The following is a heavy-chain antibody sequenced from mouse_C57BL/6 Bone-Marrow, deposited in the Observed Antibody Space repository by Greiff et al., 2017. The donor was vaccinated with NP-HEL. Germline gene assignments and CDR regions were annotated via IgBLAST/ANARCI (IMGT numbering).Heavy chain of an antibody. Sequence: EVKVEESGGGLVKPGGSLKLSCAASGFTFSSYAMSWVRQTPEKRLEWVATISDGGSYTYYPDNVKGRFTISRDNAKNNLYLQMSHLKSEDTAMYYCARKTMITRYAMDYWGQGTSVTVSS. J-gene: IGHJ4*01. CDR1: GFTFSSYA. D-gene: IGHD2-4*01. V-gene: IGHV5-4*03. CDR2: ISDGGSYT. CDR3: ARKTMITRYAMDY.